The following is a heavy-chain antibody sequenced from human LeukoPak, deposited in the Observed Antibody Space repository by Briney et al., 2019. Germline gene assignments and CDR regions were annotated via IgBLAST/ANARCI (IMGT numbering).Heavy chain of an antibody. D-gene: IGHD6-19*01. J-gene: IGHJ3*02. CDR1: GGSISSSNW. Sequence: PSETLSLTCAVSGGSISSSNWWSWVRQPPGKGLEWIGEIYHSGSTNYNPSLKSRVTISVDKSKNQFSLKLSSVTAADTAVYYCARHVFFGGGYSSGWGDAFDIWGQGTMVTVSS. CDR3: ARHVFFGGGYSSGWGDAFDI. CDR2: IYHSGST. V-gene: IGHV4-4*02.